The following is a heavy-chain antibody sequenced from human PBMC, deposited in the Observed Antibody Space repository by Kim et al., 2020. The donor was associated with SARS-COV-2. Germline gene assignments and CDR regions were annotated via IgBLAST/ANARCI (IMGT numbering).Heavy chain of an antibody. CDR1: GFTFSSYA. Sequence: GGSLRLSCAASGFTFSSYAMSWVRQAPGKGLEWVSAISGSGGSTYYADAVNSRFITISDNTNNTQYLQKNSLRAEETAAYYCAEGLVRFGESYDFDYWG. CDR2: ISGSGGST. CDR3: AEGLVRFGESYDFDY. V-gene: IGHV3-23*01. J-gene: IGHJ4*01. D-gene: IGHD3-10*01.